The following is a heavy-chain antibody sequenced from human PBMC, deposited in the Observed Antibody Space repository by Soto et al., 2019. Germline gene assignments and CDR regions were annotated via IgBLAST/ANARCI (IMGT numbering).Heavy chain of an antibody. V-gene: IGHV4-34*01. CDR2: INHSEST. CDR3: ATHPPYGPLDH. D-gene: IGHD4-17*01. J-gene: IGHJ4*02. CDR1: GGSFSGYD. Sequence: SETLSLTCAVYGGSFSGYDWNWIRQPPGKGLEWIGNINHSESTNYNPSLKSRVTISVDTSKNQFSLRLTSVTAADTAVYYCATHPPYGPLDHWGQGTLVTVSS.